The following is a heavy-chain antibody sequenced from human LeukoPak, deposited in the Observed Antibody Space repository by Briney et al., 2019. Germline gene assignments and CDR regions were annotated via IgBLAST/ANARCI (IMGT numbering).Heavy chain of an antibody. CDR2: ITGSSSTI. J-gene: IGHJ3*01. V-gene: IGHV3-48*01. CDR3: ARDHDRDWNLAFDF. Sequence: GGSLRLSCAASGFTFSSYSMNWVRQAPGKGPEWVSYITGSSSTIIYADSVKGRFTVARDNAKNSMYLQINSLRAEDTAVYYCARDHDRDWNLAFDFWGQGTMVTVSS. CDR1: GFTFSSYS. D-gene: IGHD1-1*01.